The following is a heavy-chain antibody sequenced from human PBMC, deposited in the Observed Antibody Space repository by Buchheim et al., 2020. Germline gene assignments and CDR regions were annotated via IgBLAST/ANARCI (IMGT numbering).Heavy chain of an antibody. CDR3: ERVAAYYDILTGYYEYYFDY. CDR1: GFTFRTYC. V-gene: IGHV3-23*01. D-gene: IGHD3-9*01. J-gene: IGHJ4*02. Sequence: EVQLLESGGGSVQPGGSLRLSCAASGFTFRTYCMSWVRQAPGKGLEWVSGISGSAGSTYYARSVRGRFTISRDNAKNSLYLQMNSLRAEDTAVYYCERVAAYYDILTGYYEYYFDYWGQGTL. CDR2: ISGSAGST.